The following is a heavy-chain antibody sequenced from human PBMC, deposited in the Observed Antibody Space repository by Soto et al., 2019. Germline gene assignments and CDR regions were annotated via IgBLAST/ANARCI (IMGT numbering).Heavy chain of an antibody. CDR2: INAGNGNT. V-gene: IGHV1-3*01. CDR1: GYTFTSYA. CDR3: ARDAGEMATILNYFDY. J-gene: IGHJ4*02. D-gene: IGHD5-12*01. Sequence: VASVKVSCKASGYTFTSYAMHWVRQAPGQRLEWMGWINAGNGNTKYSQKFQGRVTITRDTSASTAYMELSSLRSEDTAVYYCARDAGEMATILNYFDYWGQGTLVTVSS.